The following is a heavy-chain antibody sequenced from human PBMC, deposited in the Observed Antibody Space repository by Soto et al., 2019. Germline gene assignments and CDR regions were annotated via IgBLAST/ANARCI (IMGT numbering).Heavy chain of an antibody. D-gene: IGHD3-9*01. CDR1: GGSISSSSYY. J-gene: IGHJ6*02. CDR2: IYYSGST. V-gene: IGHV4-39*01. Sequence: QLQLQESGPGLVKPSETLSLTCTVSGGSISSSSYYWGWIRQPPGKGLEWIGSIYYSGSTYYNPSLKSRFTISVDTSKNQFALKLSSGTAADTAVYYCARRNYDILTGYLYYYYGMDVWGQGTTVTVSS. CDR3: ARRNYDILTGYLYYYYGMDV.